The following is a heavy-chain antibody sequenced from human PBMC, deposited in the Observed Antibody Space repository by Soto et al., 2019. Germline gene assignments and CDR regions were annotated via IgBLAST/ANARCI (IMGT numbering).Heavy chain of an antibody. V-gene: IGHV3-30*18. D-gene: IGHD3-16*01. CDR1: GFTFDRNG. J-gene: IGHJ4*02. CDR3: GKDRGGVVDY. Sequence: QVQLVESGGGVVQPGRSLRLSCAVSGFTFDRNGMYWVRQAPGKGLEWVAVISYDGDTESYVDSVKGRFTISRDNSKNTLYLQMNCLRAEDTAVYYCGKDRGGVVDYWGQGTQVTVSS. CDR2: ISYDGDTE.